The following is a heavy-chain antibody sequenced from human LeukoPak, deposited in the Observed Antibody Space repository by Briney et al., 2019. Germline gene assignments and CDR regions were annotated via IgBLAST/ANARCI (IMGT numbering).Heavy chain of an antibody. CDR1: GGSFSGYY. Sequence: PSETPSLTCAVYGGSFSGYYWSWIRRPPGKGLEWIGEINHSGSTNYNPSLKSRVTISVDTSKNQFSLKLSSVTAADTAVYYCARGSLDYWGQGTLVTVSS. J-gene: IGHJ4*02. CDR3: ARGSLDY. V-gene: IGHV4-34*01. CDR2: INHSGST.